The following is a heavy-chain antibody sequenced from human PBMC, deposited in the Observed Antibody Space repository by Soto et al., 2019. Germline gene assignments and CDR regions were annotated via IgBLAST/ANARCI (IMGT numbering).Heavy chain of an antibody. CDR1: GYTFSSFG. CDR3: ARDRPEYGEYGSFDH. D-gene: IGHD4-17*01. V-gene: IGHV1-18*01. CDR2: ISVYNGDT. Sequence: ASVKVSCKGSGYTFSSFGISWVRQAPEQGLEWMGWISVYNGDTNFAQRFQGRVTMTTDTSTNTADMELRSLRSDDTAVYYCARDRPEYGEYGSFDHWGQGTLVTVYS. J-gene: IGHJ5*02.